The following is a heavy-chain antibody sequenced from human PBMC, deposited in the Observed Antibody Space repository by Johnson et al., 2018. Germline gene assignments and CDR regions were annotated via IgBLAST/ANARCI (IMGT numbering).Heavy chain of an antibody. CDR1: GFTVSSYG. CDR3: AKTRHYGDYAFDI. J-gene: IGHJ3*02. V-gene: IGHV3-30*18. D-gene: IGHD4-17*01. Sequence: QVQLVESGGGLIQPGGSLRLSCAASGFTVSSYGMHWVRQAPGKGLEWVAVISYDGSNKYYADSVKGRFTISRDNSKNTLYLQMNSLRAEDTAVYYCAKTRHYGDYAFDIWGQGTMVTVSS. CDR2: ISYDGSNK.